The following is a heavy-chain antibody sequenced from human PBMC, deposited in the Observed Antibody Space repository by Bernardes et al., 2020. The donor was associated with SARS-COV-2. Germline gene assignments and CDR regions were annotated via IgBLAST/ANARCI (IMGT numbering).Heavy chain of an antibody. CDR2: IYSGGST. Sequence: GGSLRLSCAASGFTVSSNYMSWVRQAPGKGLEWVSVIYSGGSTYYADSVKGRFTISNDNSKNTLNLQMNSLRAEDTAVYYGARGDGTVTRFDYWGQGTLVTVSS. V-gene: IGHV3-53*01. J-gene: IGHJ4*02. CDR3: ARGDGTVTRFDY. D-gene: IGHD4-17*01. CDR1: GFTVSSNY.